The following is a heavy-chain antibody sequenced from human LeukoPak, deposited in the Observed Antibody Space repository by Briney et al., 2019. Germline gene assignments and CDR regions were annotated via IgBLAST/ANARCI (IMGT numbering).Heavy chain of an antibody. Sequence: ASVKVSCKASGYTFTSYDINWVRQATGQGLEWMGWMNPNSGNTGYAQKFQSRVTMTRNTSISTAYMELSSLRSEDTAVYYCARSLTAMVTFYYYYYMDVWGKGTTVTVSS. CDR1: GYTFTSYD. D-gene: IGHD5-18*01. J-gene: IGHJ6*03. V-gene: IGHV1-8*01. CDR3: ARSLTAMVTFYYYYYMDV. CDR2: MNPNSGNT.